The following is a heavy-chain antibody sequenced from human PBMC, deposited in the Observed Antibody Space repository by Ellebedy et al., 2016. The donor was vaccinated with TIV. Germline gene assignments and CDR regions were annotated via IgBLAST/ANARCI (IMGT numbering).Heavy chain of an antibody. CDR3: ARDKVEGPTTFNY. J-gene: IGHJ4*02. CDR1: GFTFSTYW. V-gene: IGHV3-7*01. CDR2: IKQDGSER. D-gene: IGHD1-26*01. Sequence: GESLKISXAASGFTFSTYWMHWVRQAPGKGLEWVANIKQDGSERYYVDSVKDRFTISRDNAKSSLYLQMNFLRAEDTAVYYCARDKVEGPTTFNYWGQGALVTVSS.